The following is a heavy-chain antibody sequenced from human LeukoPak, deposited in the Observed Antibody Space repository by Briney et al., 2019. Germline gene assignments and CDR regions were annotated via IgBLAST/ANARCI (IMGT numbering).Heavy chain of an antibody. V-gene: IGHV3-7*01. Sequence: GGSLRLSCAASGFTSSSYWMSWVRQAPGKGLEWVANIKQDGSEKYYVDSVKGRFTISRDNAKNSLYLQMNSLRAEDTAVYYCARAGPFGESYFDYWGQGTLVTVSS. CDR3: ARAGPFGESYFDY. J-gene: IGHJ4*02. D-gene: IGHD3-10*01. CDR1: GFTSSSYW. CDR2: IKQDGSEK.